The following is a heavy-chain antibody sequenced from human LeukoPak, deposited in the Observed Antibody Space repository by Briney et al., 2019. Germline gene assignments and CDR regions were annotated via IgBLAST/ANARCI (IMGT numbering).Heavy chain of an antibody. D-gene: IGHD3-22*01. CDR3: ARDGLGGGYYDSSGYYYGGFAY. CDR1: GYTFTSYD. V-gene: IGHV1-2*02. Sequence: ASVKVSCKASGYTFTSYDINWVRQATGQGLEWMGWINPNSGGTNYAQKFQGRVTMTRDTSISTAYMELSRLRSDDTAVYYCARDGLGGGYYDSSGYYYGGFAYWGQGTLVTVSS. J-gene: IGHJ4*02. CDR2: INPNSGGT.